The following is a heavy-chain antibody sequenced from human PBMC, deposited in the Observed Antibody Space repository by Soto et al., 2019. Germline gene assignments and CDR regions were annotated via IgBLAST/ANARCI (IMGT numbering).Heavy chain of an antibody. CDR2: ISYDGINK. J-gene: IGHJ4*02. CDR1: GFTFSSYA. CDR3: ERGAGYSSSFHIDS. Sequence: GGSLRLSCAASGFTFSSYAMHWVRQAPGKGLEWVAVISYDGINKYYADSVKGRFTISRENSNKTLYLQMNSLRAEDKAVYYCERGAGYSSSFHIDSWGQGTLVTVSS. D-gene: IGHD6-13*01. V-gene: IGHV3-30-3*01.